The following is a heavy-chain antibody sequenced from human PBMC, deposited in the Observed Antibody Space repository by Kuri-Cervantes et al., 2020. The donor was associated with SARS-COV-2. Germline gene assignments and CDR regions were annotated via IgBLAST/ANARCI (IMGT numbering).Heavy chain of an antibody. CDR2: ISATSGGT. CDR1: GFTFGSYA. D-gene: IGHD2-2*01. CDR3: ARGRDIYASSWFEC. Sequence: GESLKISCAASGFTFGSYAMTWVRQAPGKGLEWVSGISATSGGTYYADSVKGRFTTFRDNSNNRLYLQMSSLRAEDTAVYYCARGRDIYASSWFECWGQGVLVTVSS. J-gene: IGHJ5*01. V-gene: IGHV3-23*01.